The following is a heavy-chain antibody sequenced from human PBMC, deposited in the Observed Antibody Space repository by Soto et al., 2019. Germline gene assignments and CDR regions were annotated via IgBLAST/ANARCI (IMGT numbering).Heavy chain of an antibody. J-gene: IGHJ6*03. D-gene: IGHD3-9*01. Sequence: PSETLPLTWTVSGGSISNFYWSWIRQPQGKGLEWIGYVYYTGSTSYNPSLKRRVTFSADSSRGQFSLRLNSVTAADTAVYYCARTVLGPDLLADSFVDYYYYMDVWGQGTTVTVSS. CDR3: ARTVLGPDLLADSFVDYYYYMDV. CDR2: VYYTGST. V-gene: IGHV4-59*08. CDR1: GGSISNFY.